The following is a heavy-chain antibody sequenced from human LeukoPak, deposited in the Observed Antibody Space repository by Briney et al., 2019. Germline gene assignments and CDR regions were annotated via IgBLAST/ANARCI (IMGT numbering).Heavy chain of an antibody. CDR2: ISSSSSYI. CDR3: AKDALPPDY. J-gene: IGHJ4*02. V-gene: IGHV3-21*04. Sequence: GGSLRLSCAASGFTFSSYTMNWVRQAPGKGLEWVSSISSSSSYIYYADSVRGRFTISRDNSKSTLYLQLNSLRAEDTAVYFCAKDALPPDYWGQGTLVTVSS. CDR1: GFTFSSYT.